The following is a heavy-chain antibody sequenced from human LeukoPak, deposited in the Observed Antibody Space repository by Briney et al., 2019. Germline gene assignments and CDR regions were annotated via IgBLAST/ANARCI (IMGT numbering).Heavy chain of an antibody. J-gene: IGHJ4*02. V-gene: IGHV3-21*01. CDR3: ARDDVVVPAAIGGFDY. Sequence: GGSLRLSCAASGFTFNNFEMNWVRQAPGKGLEWVSSISSSSSYIYYADSVKGRFTISRDNAKNSLYLQMNSLRAEDTAVYYCARDDVVVPAAIGGFDYWGQGTLVTVSS. CDR1: GFTFNNFE. D-gene: IGHD2-2*01. CDR2: ISSSSSYI.